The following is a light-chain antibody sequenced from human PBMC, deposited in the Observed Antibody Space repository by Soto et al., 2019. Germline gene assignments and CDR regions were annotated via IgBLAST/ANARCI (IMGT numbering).Light chain of an antibody. Sequence: DIQMTQSPSTLSGSVGDRVTITCRASQTISSWLAWYQQKPGKAPKLLIYKASTLKSGVPSRFSDSGSGTEFTITVSSLQPDDFATYYCQHYNSYSEAFGQGAKVKLK. CDR2: KAS. CDR3: QHYNSYSEA. CDR1: QTISSW. J-gene: IGKJ1*01. V-gene: IGKV1-5*03.